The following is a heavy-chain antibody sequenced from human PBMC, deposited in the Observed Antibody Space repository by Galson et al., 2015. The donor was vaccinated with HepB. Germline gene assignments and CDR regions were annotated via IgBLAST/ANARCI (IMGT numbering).Heavy chain of an antibody. D-gene: IGHD3-22*01. Sequence: SVKVSCKASGGTFSRYAISWVRQAPGQGLEWMGGIIPVFGTANYAQKFQGRVTITADESTSTAYMELSSLRSEDTAVYYCARGIATYYYDSSGYKTYYYYGMDVWGQGTTVTVSS. J-gene: IGHJ6*02. CDR1: GGTFSRYA. CDR3: ARGIATYYYDSSGYKTYYYYGMDV. CDR2: IIPVFGTA. V-gene: IGHV1-69*13.